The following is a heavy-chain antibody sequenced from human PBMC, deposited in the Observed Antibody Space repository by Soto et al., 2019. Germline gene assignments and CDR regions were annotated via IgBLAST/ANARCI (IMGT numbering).Heavy chain of an antibody. CDR3: ARHVWAIAPVVENNWLDP. D-gene: IGHD2-8*02. Sequence: QLQLQESCPGLVKPSETLSLTCTVSGVSISSITYYWAWIRQPPGEGLEWYGSIDYNVNTYYNQSLKSRVTISIEMSKTKFSLKLRHVPAADRAVYYCARHVWAIAPVVENNWLDPWGQGTLVTVSS. CDR2: IDYNVNT. J-gene: IGHJ5*02. V-gene: IGHV4-39*01. CDR1: GVSISSITYY.